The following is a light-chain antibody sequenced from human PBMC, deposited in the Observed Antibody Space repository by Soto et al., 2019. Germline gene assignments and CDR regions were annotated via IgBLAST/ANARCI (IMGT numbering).Light chain of an antibody. CDR3: QAWDTITFYV. CDR1: KLGNQY. CDR2: QDD. J-gene: IGLJ1*01. Sequence: SYALTQPPSVSVSPGQTATITCSGDKLGNQYASWYQQRPGQSPVLVIYQDDKRPSGIPERFSGSNSGNTATLTISGTQAMDEADYYCQAWDTITFYVFGTGTKVTVL. V-gene: IGLV3-1*01.